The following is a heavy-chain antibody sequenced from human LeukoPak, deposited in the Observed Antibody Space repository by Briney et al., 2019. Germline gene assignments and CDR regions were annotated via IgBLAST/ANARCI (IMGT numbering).Heavy chain of an antibody. J-gene: IGHJ3*02. CDR1: GDSVSSNSAA. D-gene: IGHD4-17*01. Sequence: SQTLSLTCGICGDSVSSNSAAWNWIRQSPSRGLELLLRTYYRSKWCNDYAVSVKSRITINPDTSQNQFSLQLNYATPEETAVYYCARDGWYGDYTDAFDIWGQGTMVTVSS. CDR3: ARDGWYGDYTDAFDI. V-gene: IGHV6-1*01. CDR2: TYYRSKWCN.